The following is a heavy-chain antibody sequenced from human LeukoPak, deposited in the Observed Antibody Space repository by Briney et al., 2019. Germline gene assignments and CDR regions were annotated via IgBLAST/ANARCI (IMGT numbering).Heavy chain of an antibody. CDR2: IKQDGGEK. V-gene: IGHV3-7*01. J-gene: IGHJ4*02. Sequence: PGGSLRLSCAASGFTFSNYWMTWVRQAPGKGLEWVANIKQDGGEKHYVDSVKGRFTTPRDNAKNSLYLQMNSLRDEDTAVYYCARSNWNFDYWGQGTLVTVSS. CDR3: ARSNWNFDY. CDR1: GFTFSNYW. D-gene: IGHD1-20*01.